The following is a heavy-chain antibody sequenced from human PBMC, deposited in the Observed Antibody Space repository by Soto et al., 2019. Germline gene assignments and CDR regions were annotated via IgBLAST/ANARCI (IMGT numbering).Heavy chain of an antibody. J-gene: IGHJ4*02. CDR1: GFTFSSYA. V-gene: IGHV3-30*04. CDR3: GRCSSTSCHLGSDY. D-gene: IGHD2-2*01. CDR2: ISYDGRNA. Sequence: SGGSLRLSCAASGFTFSSYAMNWVRLAPGQGLEWVALISYDGRNAYYADSVKGRFTISRDSSKSTLFLQMNSLRAADTAVYYCGRCSSTSCHLGSDYWGQGTLVTVSS.